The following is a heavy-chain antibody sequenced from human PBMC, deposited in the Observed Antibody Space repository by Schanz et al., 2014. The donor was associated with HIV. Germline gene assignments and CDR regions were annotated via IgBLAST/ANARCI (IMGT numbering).Heavy chain of an antibody. D-gene: IGHD3-22*01. CDR3: AKDISNYYDSSAFDY. J-gene: IGHJ4*02. CDR2: ISPDGDTQ. V-gene: IGHV3-30*18. CDR1: GFTFNVYG. Sequence: QGQLVESGGGVVRPGRSLRLSCTATGFTFNVYGMHWVRQAPGKGLEWVARISPDGDTQHYADSLKGRFTISRDNSKNMLSLQMNSLRAEDTAVYYCAKDISNYYDSSAFDYWGQGTLVSVPS.